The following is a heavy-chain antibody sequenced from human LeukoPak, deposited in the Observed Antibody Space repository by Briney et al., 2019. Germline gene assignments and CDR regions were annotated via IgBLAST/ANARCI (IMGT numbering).Heavy chain of an antibody. CDR1: GDSISTYY. CDR2: IHYSGST. Sequence: SETLSLTCTVSGDSISTYYWSWIRQPPGKGLEWIGYIHYSGSTNYNPSLRSRVTISVDKSKNQFSLKLSSVTAADTAVYYCARDGEDTSYYYYCMDVWGQGTTVTVSS. J-gene: IGHJ6*02. CDR3: ARDGEDTSYYYYCMDV. V-gene: IGHV4-59*12. D-gene: IGHD5-18*01.